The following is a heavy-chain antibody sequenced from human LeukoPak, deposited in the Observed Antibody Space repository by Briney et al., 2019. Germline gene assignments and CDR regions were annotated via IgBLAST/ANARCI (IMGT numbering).Heavy chain of an antibody. CDR1: GGSISSYY. CDR2: IYTSGST. V-gene: IGHV4-4*07. D-gene: IGHD5-18*01. J-gene: IGHJ5*02. CDR3: ARDLSQGGYSYGYNWFDP. Sequence: SETLSLTCTASGGSISSYYWSWIRQPAGKGLEWIGRIYTSGSTNYNPSLKSRVTMSVDTSKNQFSLKLSSVTAADTAVYYCARDLSQGGYSYGYNWFDPWGQGTLVTVSS.